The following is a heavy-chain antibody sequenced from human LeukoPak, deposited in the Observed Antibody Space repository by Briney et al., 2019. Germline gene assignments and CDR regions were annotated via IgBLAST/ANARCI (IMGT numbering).Heavy chain of an antibody. J-gene: IGHJ4*02. CDR2: ISSSSSYI. Sequence: GGSLRLSCAASGFTFSSYSMDWVRQAPGKGLEWVSSISSSSSYIYYADSVKGRFTISRDNAKNSLYLQMNSLRAEDTAVYYCARDAGTYYDILTGSSLYWGRGTLVTVSS. V-gene: IGHV3-21*01. CDR3: ARDAGTYYDILTGSSLY. CDR1: GFTFSSYS. D-gene: IGHD3-9*01.